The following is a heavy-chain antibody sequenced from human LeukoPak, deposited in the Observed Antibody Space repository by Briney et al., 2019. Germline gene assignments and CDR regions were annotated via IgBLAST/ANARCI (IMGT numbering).Heavy chain of an antibody. D-gene: IGHD3-10*01. V-gene: IGHV1-2*02. Sequence: GASVKVSCKASGHTFTGYYMHWVRQAPGQGLEWMGWINPNSGGTKYAQKFRGRVTMTRDTSISTAYMELSRLRSDDTAVYYCARSRLLWFGELLSANWFDPWGQGTLVTVSS. CDR3: ARSRLLWFGELLSANWFDP. CDR2: INPNSGGT. J-gene: IGHJ5*02. CDR1: GHTFTGYY.